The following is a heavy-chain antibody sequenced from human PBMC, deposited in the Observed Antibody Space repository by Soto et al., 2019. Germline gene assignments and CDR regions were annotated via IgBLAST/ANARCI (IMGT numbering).Heavy chain of an antibody. V-gene: IGHV3-30*18. CDR1: GFTFSSYG. D-gene: IGHD2-15*01. J-gene: IGHJ4*02. Sequence: GGSLRLSCAASGFTFSSYGMHWVRQAPGKGLEWVAVISYDGSNKYYADSVKGRFTISRDNSKNTLYLQMNSLRAEDTAVYYCAKESASGGFDYWGQGTLVTVSS. CDR2: ISYDGSNK. CDR3: AKESASGGFDY.